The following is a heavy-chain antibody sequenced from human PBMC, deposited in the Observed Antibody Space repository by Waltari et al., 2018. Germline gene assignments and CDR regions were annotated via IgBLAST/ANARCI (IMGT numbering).Heavy chain of an antibody. CDR2: IIPXFGTA. J-gene: IGHJ4*02. Sequence: QVQLVQSGAEVQKPGSSVKVSRKASGGTFSSYAISGGGPAPGQGLEWMGGIIPXFGTANYAPKFQGRVTITTXESTSTAYMELSSLRSEXTAVYYCARGGPHYYGDYLDYWGQGTLVTVSS. CDR3: ARGGPHYYGDYLDY. D-gene: IGHD4-17*01. V-gene: IGHV1-69*05. CDR1: GGTFSSYA.